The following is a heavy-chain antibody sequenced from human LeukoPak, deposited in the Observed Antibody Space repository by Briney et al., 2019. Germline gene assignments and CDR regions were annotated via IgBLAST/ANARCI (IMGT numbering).Heavy chain of an antibody. CDR3: ASLTTVTTY. Sequence: NPSETLSLTCTVSGGSISSYYWSWIRQPPGKGLEWIGYIYYSGSTNYNPSLKSRVTISVDTSKNQFSLKLSSVTAADTAVYYCASLTTVTTYWGQGTLVTVSS. V-gene: IGHV4-59*08. J-gene: IGHJ4*02. D-gene: IGHD4-17*01. CDR1: GGSISSYY. CDR2: IYYSGST.